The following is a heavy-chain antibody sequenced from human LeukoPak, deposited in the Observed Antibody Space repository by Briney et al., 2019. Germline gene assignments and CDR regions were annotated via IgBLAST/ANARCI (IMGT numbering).Heavy chain of an antibody. CDR2: ISSSSSYI. V-gene: IGHV3-21*01. CDR1: GFTFSSYS. Sequence: SGGSLRLSCAASGFTFSSYSMNWVPQAPGKGLEWVSSISSSSSYIYYADSVKGRFTISRDNAKNSLYLQMNSLRAEDTAVYYCARDRVGATRVMDYWGQGTLVTVSS. CDR3: ARDRVGATRVMDY. J-gene: IGHJ4*02. D-gene: IGHD1-26*01.